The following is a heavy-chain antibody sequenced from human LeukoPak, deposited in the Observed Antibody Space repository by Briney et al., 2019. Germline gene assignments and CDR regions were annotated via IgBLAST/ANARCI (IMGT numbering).Heavy chain of an antibody. CDR2: IYNSGST. V-gene: IGHV4-59*01. J-gene: IGHJ4*02. CDR3: ARVYRGGDCYLDY. Sequence: SETLSLTCTVSGGSISSYYWSWIRQPPGKGLEWIGYIYNSGSTNYNPSLKSRVTISLDTSKNQFSLKLSSVTAADTAVYYCARVYRGGDCYLDYWGQGTLVTVSS. CDR1: GGSISSYY. D-gene: IGHD2-21*02.